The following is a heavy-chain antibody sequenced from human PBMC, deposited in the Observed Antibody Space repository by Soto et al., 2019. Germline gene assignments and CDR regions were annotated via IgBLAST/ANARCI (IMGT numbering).Heavy chain of an antibody. V-gene: IGHV1-18*01. CDR1: GYTFTNYG. CDR2: IGGYKGNT. J-gene: IGHJ4*02. D-gene: IGHD5-18*01. Sequence: QVQLVQSGAEVREPGASVKVSCKASGYTFTNYGVSWVRQAPGQGLEWMGWIGGYKGNTNYAQKLQGRVTLTTDTSRRTAAMELRRLRSADTAVYYCAPHTLDTGMPSGYWGPGPLVTVSS. CDR3: APHTLDTGMPSGY.